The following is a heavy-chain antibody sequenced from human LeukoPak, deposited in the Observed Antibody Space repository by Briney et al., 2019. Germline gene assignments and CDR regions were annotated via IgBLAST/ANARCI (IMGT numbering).Heavy chain of an antibody. CDR2: IRYDGSNK. CDR3: AKYPGRYYDSNGLLENWFDP. Sequence: GGSLRLSCAASVFTFSSYGMHWVRQAPGKALEWVAFIRYDGSNKYYANSVKCRFTTSRDNSKKTLYVQMDSMRAEDTAVDYCAKYPGRYYDSNGLLENWFDPWGQGTLVTVSS. J-gene: IGHJ5*02. D-gene: IGHD3-22*01. CDR1: VFTFSSYG. V-gene: IGHV3-30*02.